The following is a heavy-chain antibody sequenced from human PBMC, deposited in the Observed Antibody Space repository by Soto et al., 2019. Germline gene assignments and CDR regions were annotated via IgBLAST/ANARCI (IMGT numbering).Heavy chain of an antibody. Sequence: GGSLRLSCAASGFTFSSYSMNWVRQAPGKGLEWVSYISSSSSTIYYADSVKGRFTISRDNAKNSLYLQMNSLRAEDTAVYYSAREGYDLSSSWSYNWFDPWGQGTLVTVSS. CDR3: AREGYDLSSSWSYNWFDP. D-gene: IGHD6-13*01. V-gene: IGHV3-48*04. J-gene: IGHJ5*02. CDR1: GFTFSSYS. CDR2: ISSSSSTI.